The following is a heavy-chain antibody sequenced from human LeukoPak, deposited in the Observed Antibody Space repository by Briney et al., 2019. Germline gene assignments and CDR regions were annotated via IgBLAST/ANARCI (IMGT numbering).Heavy chain of an antibody. CDR3: ARSLPRRSDYYYYMDV. CDR1: GGSVSSYY. J-gene: IGHJ6*03. Sequence: SETLSLTCTVSGGSVSSYYWSWIRQPPGKGLEWIGYIYYSGSTNYNPSLKSRVTISVDTSKNQFSLKLSSVTAADTAVYYCARSLPRRSDYYYYMDVWGKGTTVTVSS. V-gene: IGHV4-59*02. CDR2: IYYSGST.